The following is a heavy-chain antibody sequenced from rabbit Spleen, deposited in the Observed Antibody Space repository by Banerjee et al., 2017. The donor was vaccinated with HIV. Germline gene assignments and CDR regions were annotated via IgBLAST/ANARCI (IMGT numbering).Heavy chain of an antibody. Sequence: QSLEESGGDLVKPGASLTLTCTASGFDFSSTYYMCWVRQAPGKGLEWIACIGGGSGSTYYASWAKGRFIMSRTSSTTVTLQMTSLTAADTATYFCARDLVAVIGWNFNLWGPGTLVTVS. CDR1: GFDFSSTYY. CDR2: IGGGSGST. J-gene: IGHJ4*01. V-gene: IGHV1S40*01. D-gene: IGHD1-1*01. CDR3: ARDLVAVIGWNFNL.